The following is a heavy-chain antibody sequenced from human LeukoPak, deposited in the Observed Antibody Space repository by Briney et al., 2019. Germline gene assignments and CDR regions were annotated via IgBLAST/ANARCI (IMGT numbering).Heavy chain of an antibody. CDR3: AREYNWNSNDAFDI. Sequence: GGSLRLSCAASGFSFNNYVMHWVRQGPGKGLQWLSFISYDAINKYYSDSVKGRFTISRDNSKNMVYLEINSLRAEDTAVYYCAREYNWNSNDAFDIWGQGTMVTVSS. CDR1: GFSFNNYV. D-gene: IGHD1-7*01. CDR2: ISYDAINK. J-gene: IGHJ3*02. V-gene: IGHV3-30-3*01.